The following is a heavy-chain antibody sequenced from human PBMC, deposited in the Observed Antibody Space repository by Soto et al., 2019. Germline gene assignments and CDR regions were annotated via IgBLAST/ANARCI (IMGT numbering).Heavy chain of an antibody. V-gene: IGHV3-7*01. CDR2: IKADASEE. Sequence: EVQLVQSGGDLVQPGGSLRLSCVASGFTFSTYWMTWVRQAPGMGLEWVAGIKADASEELYVDSVKGRFSVSRDNAKNSLYLQLNSLSAEDTAVYYCATAISSPFSNFDYWGQGSLVTVSS. CDR1: GFTFSTYW. CDR3: ATAISSPFSNFDY. J-gene: IGHJ4*02. D-gene: IGHD2-2*01.